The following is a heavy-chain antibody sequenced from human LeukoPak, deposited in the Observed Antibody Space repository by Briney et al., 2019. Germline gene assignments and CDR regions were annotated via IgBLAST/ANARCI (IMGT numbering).Heavy chain of an antibody. V-gene: IGHV4-4*07. J-gene: IGHJ6*03. D-gene: IGHD2-2*01. CDR3: ARDSKYQLPVGYYYYYMDV. Sequence: PSETLSLTCTVSGGTISSYYWSWIRQPAGKGLEWIGRIYTSGSTNYNPSLKSRVTMSVDTSKNQFSLKLSSVTAADTAVYYCARDSKYQLPVGYYYYYMDVWGKGTTVTVSS. CDR2: IYTSGST. CDR1: GGTISSYY.